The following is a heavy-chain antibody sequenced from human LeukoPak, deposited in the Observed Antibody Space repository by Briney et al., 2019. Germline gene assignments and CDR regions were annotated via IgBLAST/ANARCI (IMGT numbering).Heavy chain of an antibody. V-gene: IGHV3-30*02. J-gene: IGHJ4*02. D-gene: IGHD5-24*01. CDR2: IWYDGSNK. CDR1: GITFSSFG. CDR3: AKRDGHWDFDY. Sequence: SGGSLRLSCAASGITFSSFGMHWVRQAPGKGLEWVAFIWYDGSNKYYADSVKGRFTISRDNSKNTLYLQMNSLRAEDTAVYYCAKRDGHWDFDYWGQGTLVTVSS.